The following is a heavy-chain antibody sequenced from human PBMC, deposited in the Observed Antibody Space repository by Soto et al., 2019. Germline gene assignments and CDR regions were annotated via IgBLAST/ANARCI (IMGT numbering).Heavy chain of an antibody. J-gene: IGHJ4*02. Sequence: LRLSCAASGFTFSTYAMSWVRQAPGKGLEWVSAISGSGGSTYYADSVKGRFTISRDNSKNTLYLQMNSLRAEDTAVYYCAKAKVATIKGHYFDYWGQGTLVTVSS. CDR1: GFTFSTYA. V-gene: IGHV3-23*01. CDR2: ISGSGGST. D-gene: IGHD5-12*01. CDR3: AKAKVATIKGHYFDY.